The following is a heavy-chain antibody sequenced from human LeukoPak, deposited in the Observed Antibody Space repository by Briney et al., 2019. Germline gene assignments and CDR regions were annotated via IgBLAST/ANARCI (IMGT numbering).Heavy chain of an antibody. Sequence: SVKVSCKASGRTFSSYAISWVRQAPGQGLEWMGRIIPILGIANYAQKFQGRVTITADKSTSTAYMELSSLRSEDTAVYYCASRPMHYYDSSGYYFFDYWGQETLVTVSS. CDR1: GRTFSSYA. J-gene: IGHJ4*02. D-gene: IGHD3-22*01. CDR3: ASRPMHYYDSSGYYFFDY. V-gene: IGHV1-69*04. CDR2: IIPILGIA.